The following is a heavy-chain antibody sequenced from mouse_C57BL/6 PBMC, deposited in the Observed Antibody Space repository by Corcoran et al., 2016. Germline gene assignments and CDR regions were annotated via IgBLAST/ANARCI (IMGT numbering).Heavy chain of an antibody. Sequence: QVQLKQSGAELVRPGASVKLSCKASGYTFTDYYINWVKQRPGQGLEWIGWIYPGSGNTKYNEKLKGKATLTADTSSSTAYMQLSSLTSEDSAVYYCARAFSNYGYFDVWGTGTTVTVSS. CDR3: ARAFSNYGYFDV. D-gene: IGHD2-5*01. V-gene: IGHV1-76*01. J-gene: IGHJ1*03. CDR1: GYTFTDYY. CDR2: IYPGSGNT.